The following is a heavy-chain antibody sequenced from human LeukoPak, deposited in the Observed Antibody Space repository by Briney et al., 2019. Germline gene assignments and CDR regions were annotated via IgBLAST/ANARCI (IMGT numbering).Heavy chain of an antibody. Sequence: GGSLRLSCAASGFTFSSYWMNWVRQPPGKGLEWVANIKRDGSEKYYVHSVKGRFTISRDNAKNSLYLQMNSLRAEDTAVYYCARAPSRGYTYGYGDYWGQGTLVTVSS. D-gene: IGHD5-18*01. CDR1: GFTFSSYW. CDR3: ARAPSRGYTYGYGDY. V-gene: IGHV3-7*01. J-gene: IGHJ4*02. CDR2: IKRDGSEK.